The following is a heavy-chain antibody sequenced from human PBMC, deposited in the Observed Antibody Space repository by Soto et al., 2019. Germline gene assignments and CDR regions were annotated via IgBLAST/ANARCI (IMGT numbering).Heavy chain of an antibody. V-gene: IGHV3-48*01. J-gene: IGHJ3*02. CDR2: ISSSGSTT. D-gene: IGHD2-2*01. Sequence: PGGSLRLSCAASGFTFSSYSMNWVRQAPGKGLEWVSYISSSGSTTYFADSVKGRFTISRDNAQNSLYLQMNSLRAEDTAVYYFARSSTNGGGAFDIWGKGTMVPVSS. CDR1: GFTFSSYS. CDR3: ARSSTNGGGAFDI.